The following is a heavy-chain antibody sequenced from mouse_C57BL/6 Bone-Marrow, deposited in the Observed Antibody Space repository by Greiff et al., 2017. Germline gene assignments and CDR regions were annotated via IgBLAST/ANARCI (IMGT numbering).Heavy chain of an antibody. D-gene: IGHD2-3*01. CDR3: ARGWLLPPAY. Sequence: VQLQQSGPELVKPGASVKISCKASGYSFTGYYMNWVKQSPEKSLEWIGEINPSTGGTTSNQKFKAKATLTVDKSSSTAYMQLKSLTSEDSAVYYCARGWLLPPAYWGQGTLVTVSA. CDR2: INPSTGGT. J-gene: IGHJ3*01. V-gene: IGHV1-42*01. CDR1: GYSFTGYY.